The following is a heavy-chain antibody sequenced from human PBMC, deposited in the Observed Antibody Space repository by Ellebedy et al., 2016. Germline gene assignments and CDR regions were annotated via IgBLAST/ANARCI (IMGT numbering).Heavy chain of an antibody. V-gene: IGHV4-31*03. CDR1: GGSIISGGYY. D-gene: IGHD1-20*01. CDR2: IYYSGTT. CDR3: ARDITGTTHIDP. J-gene: IGHJ5*02. Sequence: SETLSLXXTVSGGSIISGGYYWTWIRQLPGKGLEWIGYIYYSGTTYYNPSLKSRVTISVDTSKNHFSLKLSSVTAADTAVYYCARDITGTTHIDPWGQGTLVTVSS.